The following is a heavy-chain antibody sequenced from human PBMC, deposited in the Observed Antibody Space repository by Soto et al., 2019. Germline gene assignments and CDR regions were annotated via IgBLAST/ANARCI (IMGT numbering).Heavy chain of an antibody. CDR2: INHSASS. V-gene: IGHV4-34*01. J-gene: IGHJ6*02. CDR1: GGSFTDYY. Sequence: QVQLRQWGAGLLKPSETLVLTCAVSGGSFTDYYWGWIRQSPGKGLEWIGEINHSASSTYNPSLASGVTILVDTSKKQFSLRLTALTAADTAMYYCARGEYDSSGLYSWAPLGFDVWGQGTTVTVSS. D-gene: IGHD3-22*01. CDR3: ARGEYDSSGLYSWAPLGFDV.